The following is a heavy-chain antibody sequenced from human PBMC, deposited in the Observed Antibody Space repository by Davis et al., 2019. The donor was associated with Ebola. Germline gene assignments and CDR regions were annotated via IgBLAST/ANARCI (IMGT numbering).Heavy chain of an antibody. CDR2: IYDQST. CDR3: AKATNPGIAATNFDY. J-gene: IGHJ4*02. V-gene: IGHV3-53*05. D-gene: IGHD6-13*01. CDR1: GFTVSSNH. Sequence: GESLKISCAASGFTVSSNHMSWVRQAPGKGLEWVSVIYDQSTAYADAVKGRFTISRDNAKNSLYLQMNSLRAEDTALYYCAKATNPGIAATNFDYWGQGTLVTVSS.